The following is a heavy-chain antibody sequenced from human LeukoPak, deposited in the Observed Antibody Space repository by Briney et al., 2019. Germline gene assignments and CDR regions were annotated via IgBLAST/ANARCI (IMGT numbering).Heavy chain of an antibody. CDR2: ISDSGGTI. CDR1: EFTFSSFE. V-gene: IGHV3-48*03. CDR3: ARGGYYFDY. J-gene: IGHJ4*02. Sequence: GGSLRLSCAASEFTFSSFEMNWVRQAPGKGLEWDSKISDSGGTIYYADSVKGRFTIFRDNAENSLYLQMSSLRAEDAAVYYCARGGYYFDYWGQGTLVTVSS.